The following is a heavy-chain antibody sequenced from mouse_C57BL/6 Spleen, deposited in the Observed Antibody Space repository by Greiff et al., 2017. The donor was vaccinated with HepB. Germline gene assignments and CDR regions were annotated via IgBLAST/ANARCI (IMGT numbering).Heavy chain of an antibody. CDR3: TRAGAYYGSEYYFDY. J-gene: IGHJ2*01. CDR2: ISSGGDYI. CDR1: GFTFSSYA. D-gene: IGHD2-10*01. V-gene: IGHV5-9-1*02. Sequence: EVQLVESGEGLVKPGGSLKLSCAASGFTFSSYAMSWVRQTPEKRLEWVAYISSGGDYIYYADTVKGRFTISRDNARNTLYLQMSSLKSEDTAMYYCTRAGAYYGSEYYFDYWGQGTTLTVSS.